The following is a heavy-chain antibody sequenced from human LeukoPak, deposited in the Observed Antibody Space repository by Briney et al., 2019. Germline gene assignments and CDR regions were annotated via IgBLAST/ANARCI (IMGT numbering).Heavy chain of an antibody. V-gene: IGHV3-21*01. D-gene: IGHD1-7*01. CDR1: RFTFSTYS. Sequence: GGSLRLSCAASRFTFSTYSMNWVRQAPGKGLEWVSFISTSSSYIYYADSVKGRFTISRDNARNSLYLQMNSLRAEDTAVYYCARDPGTTQTFHDAFDIWGQGTMVTVSS. J-gene: IGHJ3*02. CDR3: ARDPGTTQTFHDAFDI. CDR2: ISTSSSYI.